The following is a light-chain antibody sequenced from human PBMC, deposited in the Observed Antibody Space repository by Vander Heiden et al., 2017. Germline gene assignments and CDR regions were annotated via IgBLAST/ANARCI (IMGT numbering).Light chain of an antibody. CDR3: QQYNNWPPGVT. Sequence: EIVMTQSPSTLSASPGERATLSCRASQSVSSNLAWYQQKPGQAPRLLIYGASTRATGIPARFSGSGSGTEFTLTISSLQSEDFAVYYCQQYNNWPPGVTFGPGTKVDIK. J-gene: IGKJ3*01. CDR1: QSVSSN. V-gene: IGKV3-15*01. CDR2: GAS.